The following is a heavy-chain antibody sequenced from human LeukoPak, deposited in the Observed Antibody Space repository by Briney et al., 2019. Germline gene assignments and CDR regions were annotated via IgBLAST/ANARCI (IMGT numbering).Heavy chain of an antibody. CDR1: GYTFTSYY. V-gene: IGHV1-46*01. CDR3: ARDGYSSSSSFDS. CDR2: INPSGGST. D-gene: IGHD6-6*01. J-gene: IGHJ4*02. Sequence: ASVKVSCKASGYTFTSYYMHWVRQAPGQGLEWMGIINPSGGSTNYAQKFQGRVTMTRDTSTSTVYMELRSLRSDDTAVYYCARDGYSSSSSFDSWGQGTLVTVSS.